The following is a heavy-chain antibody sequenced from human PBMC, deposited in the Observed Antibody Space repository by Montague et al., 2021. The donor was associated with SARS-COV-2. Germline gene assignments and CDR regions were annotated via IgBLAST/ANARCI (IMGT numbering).Heavy chain of an antibody. CDR1: GFAFSTYA. Sequence: SLRLSFSASGFAFSTYAVSWVRQAPGKGLEWVAVINYSGVDAFYADSVRGRFTISRDNSRNTVYLQMNSLRAADTAVYQCAKHRENSGISYYFDSWGQGTMVTVSS. J-gene: IGHJ4*02. V-gene: IGHV3-23*01. CDR3: AKHRENSGISYYFDS. D-gene: IGHD1-7*01. CDR2: INYSGVDA.